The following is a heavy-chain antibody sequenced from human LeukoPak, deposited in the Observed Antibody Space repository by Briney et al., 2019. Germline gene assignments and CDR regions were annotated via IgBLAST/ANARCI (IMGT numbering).Heavy chain of an antibody. V-gene: IGHV1-8*03. CDR3: ARGVRYDNWNYLTRPYYYYYYMDV. D-gene: IGHD1-7*01. Sequence: ASVKVSCKASGYTFSSYYMHWVRQATGQGLEWMGWMNPNSGNTGYAQKFQGRVTITRNTSISTAYMELSSLRSEDTAVYYCARGVRYDNWNYLTRPYYYYYYMDVWGKGTTVTVSS. CDR1: GYTFSSYY. J-gene: IGHJ6*03. CDR2: MNPNSGNT.